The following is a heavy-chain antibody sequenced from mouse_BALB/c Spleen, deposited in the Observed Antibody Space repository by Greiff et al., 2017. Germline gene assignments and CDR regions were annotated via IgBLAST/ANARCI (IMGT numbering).Heavy chain of an antibody. Sequence: VKLLQSGAELARPGASVKLSCKASGYTFTSYWMQWVKQRPGQGLEWIGAIYPGDGDTRYTQKFKGKATLTADKSSSTAYMQLSSLASEDSAVYYCARITTVVADYWGQGTTLTVSS. CDR1: GYTFTSYW. CDR3: ARITTVVADY. J-gene: IGHJ2*01. V-gene: IGHV1-87*01. CDR2: IYPGDGDT. D-gene: IGHD1-1*01.